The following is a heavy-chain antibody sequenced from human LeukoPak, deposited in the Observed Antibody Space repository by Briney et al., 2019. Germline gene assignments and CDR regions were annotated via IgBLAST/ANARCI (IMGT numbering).Heavy chain of an antibody. CDR3: VRDPGAATFDY. D-gene: IGHD2-15*01. J-gene: IGHJ4*02. CDR1: GYAFTGYD. CDR2: INVKNGNT. V-gene: IGHV1-18*01. Sequence: APVKVSCKTSGYAFTGYDITWVRQAPGQGPEWMGGINVKNGNTNYAQKLRGRVTLSRDTSTSTAYMELRSLTSDDTAVYYCVRDPGAATFDYWGQGTLVTVSP.